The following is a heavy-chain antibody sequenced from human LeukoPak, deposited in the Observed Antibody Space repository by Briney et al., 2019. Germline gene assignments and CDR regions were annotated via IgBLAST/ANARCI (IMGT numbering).Heavy chain of an antibody. CDR2: IYTSGST. CDR3: ARERRYCSSTSCYDAFDI. D-gene: IGHD2-2*01. CDR1: GGSISSGSYY. J-gene: IGHJ3*02. V-gene: IGHV4-61*02. Sequence: SETLSLTCTVSGGSISSGSYYWSWIRQPAGKGLERIGRIYTSGSTNYNPSLKSQVTISVDTSKNQFSLKLSSVTAADTAVYYCARERRYCSSTSCYDAFDIWGQGTMVTVSS.